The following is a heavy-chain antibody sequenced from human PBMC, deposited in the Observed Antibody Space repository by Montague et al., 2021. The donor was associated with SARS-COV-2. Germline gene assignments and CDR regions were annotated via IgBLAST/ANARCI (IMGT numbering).Heavy chain of an antibody. CDR1: GGSVNSGSLY. Sequence: SETLSLTCTVSGGSVNSGSLYWSWIRQPPGKGLEWIGYLYYGGSINYNPSLKSRVTISVDTSTNDFSLKLSSVTAADTAVYFCARAYYGVNDAFDIWGHGIMVTVSS. CDR2: LYYGGSI. J-gene: IGHJ3*02. V-gene: IGHV4-61*03. D-gene: IGHD2/OR15-2a*01. CDR3: ARAYYGVNDAFDI.